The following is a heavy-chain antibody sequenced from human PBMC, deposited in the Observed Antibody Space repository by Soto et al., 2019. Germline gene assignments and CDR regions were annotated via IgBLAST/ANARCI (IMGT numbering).Heavy chain of an antibody. CDR3: ARHSTTGTMVYYYYYGLDF. J-gene: IGHJ6*02. Sequence: SETLSLTCTVSGGSISSSSYYWGWIRQPPGKGLEWIGSIYYSGSTYYNPSLKSRVTISVDTSKNQFSLKLSSVTAADTAVYYCARHSTTGTMVYYYYYGLDFWGQGTSVTGSS. CDR1: GGSISSSSYY. V-gene: IGHV4-39*01. D-gene: IGHD1-1*01. CDR2: IYYSGST.